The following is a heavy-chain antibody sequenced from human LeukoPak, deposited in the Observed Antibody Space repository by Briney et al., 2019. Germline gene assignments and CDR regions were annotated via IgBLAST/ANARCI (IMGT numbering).Heavy chain of an antibody. CDR1: GFTFSSYT. J-gene: IGHJ3*02. D-gene: IGHD3-3*01. CDR3: AKNKIPSGSGFWSGYYHDAFDI. V-gene: IGHV3-23*01. CDR2: ISGSGGGT. Sequence: PGGSLRLSCAASGFTFSSYTMSWVRKAQGKGLEWFSAISGSGGGTYYADSVKVRFTMYRDNSKNTLYLQKNSLRAEDTAVYYCAKNKIPSGSGFWSGYYHDAFDIWGQGTMVTVSS.